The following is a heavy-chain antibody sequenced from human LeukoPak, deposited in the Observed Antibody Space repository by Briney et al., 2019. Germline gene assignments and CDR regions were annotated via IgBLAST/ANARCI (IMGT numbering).Heavy chain of an antibody. J-gene: IGHJ4*02. Sequence: GGSLRLSCAASGFTFSSYAMSWVRQAPGKGLEWVSAISGSGGSTYYADSVKGRFTISRDNAKNSLYLQMNSLRAEDTAVYYCVAAAGPFDYWGQGTLVTVSS. V-gene: IGHV3-23*01. CDR1: GFTFSSYA. CDR3: VAAAGPFDY. D-gene: IGHD6-13*01. CDR2: ISGSGGST.